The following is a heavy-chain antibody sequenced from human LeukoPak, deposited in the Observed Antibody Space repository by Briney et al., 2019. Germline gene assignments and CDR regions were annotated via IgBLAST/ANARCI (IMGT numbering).Heavy chain of an antibody. CDR1: GFTFSNAW. D-gene: IGHD3-10*01. V-gene: IGHV3-15*01. Sequence: GGSLRLSCAASGFTFSNAWMSWVRQAPGKGLEWVGRIKSKTDGGTTDYAAPVKGRFTISRDDSKNTLYLQMNSLKTEDTAVYYCTTTYGSGSYGERAYYYYGMDVWGKGTTVTVSS. CDR2: IKSKTDGGTT. CDR3: TTTYGSGSYGERAYYYYGMDV. J-gene: IGHJ6*04.